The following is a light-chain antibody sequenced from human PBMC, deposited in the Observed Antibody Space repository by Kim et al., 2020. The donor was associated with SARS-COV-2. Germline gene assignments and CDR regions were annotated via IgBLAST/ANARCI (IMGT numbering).Light chain of an antibody. CDR3: LLHYAGAQV. CDR1: TGAVTSDSY. J-gene: IGLJ3*02. Sequence: PGGTVTITCASNTGAVTSDSYPNWFQQKPGQAPRPLIYSPNRKHSWTPARFSGSLLGGKAALTLSAAQPEDEAEYYCLLHYAGAQVFGGGTQLTVL. V-gene: IGLV7-43*01. CDR2: SPN.